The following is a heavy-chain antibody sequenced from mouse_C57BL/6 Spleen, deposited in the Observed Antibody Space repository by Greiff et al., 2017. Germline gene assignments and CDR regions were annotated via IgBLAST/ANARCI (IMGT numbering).Heavy chain of an antibody. J-gene: IGHJ2*01. CDR3: ALQQGDFDY. D-gene: IGHD3-1*01. Sequence: QVQLQQSGAELVRPGASVKLSCKASGYTFTDYYINWVKQRPGQGLEWIGVIDPSDSYTNYNQKFKGKATLTVDTSSSTAYMQLSSLTSEDSAVYYCALQQGDFDYWGQGTTLTVSS. CDR1: GYTFTDYY. V-gene: IGHV1-59*01. CDR2: IDPSDSYT.